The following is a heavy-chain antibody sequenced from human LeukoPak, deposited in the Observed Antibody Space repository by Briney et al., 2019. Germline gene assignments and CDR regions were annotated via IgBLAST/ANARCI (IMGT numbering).Heavy chain of an antibody. CDR3: ARVPTTVTTGAHDY. CDR2: IYYSGST. V-gene: IGHV4-31*03. CDR1: GGSISSGGYY. J-gene: IGHJ4*02. Sequence: SETLSLTCTVSGGSISSGGYYWSWIRQHPGKGLEWIGYIYYSGSTYYNPSLKSRVTISVDTSKNQFSLKLSSVTAADTAVYYCARVPTTVTTGAHDYWGQGTLVTVSS. D-gene: IGHD4-17*01.